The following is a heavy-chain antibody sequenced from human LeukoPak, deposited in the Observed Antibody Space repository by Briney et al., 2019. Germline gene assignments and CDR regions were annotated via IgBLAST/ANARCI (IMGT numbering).Heavy chain of an antibody. J-gene: IGHJ4*02. CDR2: IYYSGST. CDR1: GGSISSYY. V-gene: IGHV4-59*01. D-gene: IGHD6-19*01. Sequence: SETLSLTCTVSGGSISSYYWSWIRQPPGKGLEWIGYIYYSGSTNYNPSLKSRVTISVDTSKNQFSLKPSSVTAADTAVYYCARQLYSSGWYGFDYWGQGTLVTVSS. CDR3: ARQLYSSGWYGFDY.